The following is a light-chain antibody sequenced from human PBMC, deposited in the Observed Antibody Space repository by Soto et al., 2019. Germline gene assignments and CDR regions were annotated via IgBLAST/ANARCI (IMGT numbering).Light chain of an antibody. Sequence: IVLTQSAVTLSSSAGHTANLSCXASQSVRSNFLAWYQQKPGQAPRLLIYGASNRATGIPDRFSGSGSGTDFTLTITRLEPEDFAMYYCQRYDSLRTFGQGTKVDIK. CDR3: QRYDSLRT. J-gene: IGKJ1*01. CDR2: GAS. V-gene: IGKV3-20*01. CDR1: QSVRSNF.